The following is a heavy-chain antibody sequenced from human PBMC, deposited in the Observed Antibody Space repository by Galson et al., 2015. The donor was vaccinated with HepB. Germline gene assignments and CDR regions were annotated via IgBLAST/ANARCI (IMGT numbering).Heavy chain of an antibody. V-gene: IGHV3-30*04. J-gene: IGHJ4*02. CDR2: ISKDGSNK. CDR3: ARAQGWGGDHGDYFDY. Sequence: SLRLSCAASGFTFSTYAMHWVRQAPDMGLECVALISKDGSNKYYADSVKGRFTISRDNSKNTLYLQMNSLRAEDTAVYYCARAQGWGGDHGDYFDYWGQGALVTVSS. CDR1: GFTFSTYA. D-gene: IGHD2-21*01.